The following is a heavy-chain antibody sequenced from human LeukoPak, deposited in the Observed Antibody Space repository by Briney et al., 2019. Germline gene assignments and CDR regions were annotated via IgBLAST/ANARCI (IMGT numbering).Heavy chain of an antibody. Sequence: PSETLSLTCTVSGGSVSSSSYYWGWIRQPPGKGLEWIGSIYYSGSTYCNPSLKSRVTISVDTSKNQFSLKLSSATAADTAVYYCARLDIAARRYFDYWGQGTLVTVSS. CDR3: ARLDIAARRYFDY. D-gene: IGHD6-6*01. J-gene: IGHJ4*02. V-gene: IGHV4-39*01. CDR1: GGSVSSSSYY. CDR2: IYYSGST.